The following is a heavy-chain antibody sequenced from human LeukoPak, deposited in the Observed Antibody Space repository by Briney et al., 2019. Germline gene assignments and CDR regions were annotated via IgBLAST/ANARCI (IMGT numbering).Heavy chain of an antibody. CDR1: GGSFSGYY. V-gene: IGHV4-34*01. J-gene: IGHJ6*02. Sequence: SETLSLTCAVYGGSFSGYYWSWIRQPPGKGLEWIGEINHSGSTNYNPSLKSRVTISVDTSRNQFSLKLSSVTAADTAVYYCAREHRGYFDWLSMEGYVGYYYYGMDVWGQGTTVTVSS. CDR3: AREHRGYFDWLSMEGYVGYYYYGMDV. D-gene: IGHD3-9*01. CDR2: INHSGST.